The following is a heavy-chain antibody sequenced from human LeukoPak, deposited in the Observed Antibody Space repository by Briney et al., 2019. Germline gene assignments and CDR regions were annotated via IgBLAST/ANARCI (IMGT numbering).Heavy chain of an antibody. J-gene: IGHJ3*02. D-gene: IGHD3-22*01. CDR1: GYIFTSYW. CDR2: IYPGDSDT. CDR3: ARLTVRGYYDSSGYPSDAFDI. Sequence: GESLKISCNGSGYIFTSYWIGWVRQMPGKGLEWMGIIYPGDSDTRYSPSFQGQVTISADKSISTAYLQWSSLKASDTAMYYCARLTVRGYYDSSGYPSDAFDIWGQGTMVTVSS. V-gene: IGHV5-51*01.